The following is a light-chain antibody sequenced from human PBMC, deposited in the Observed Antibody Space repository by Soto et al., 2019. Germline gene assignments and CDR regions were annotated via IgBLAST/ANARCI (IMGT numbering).Light chain of an antibody. CDR2: KAS. CDR3: QQYNSYPWT. CDR1: QSISNW. Sequence: DIQMTQSPSTLSASVGDRVTITCRASQSISNWLAWYQQKPGKAPKLLIYKASSLESGVTSRFSGSVSGTEFTLAISSLQPDDFATYYCQQYNSYPWTFGQGTKVEIK. J-gene: IGKJ1*01. V-gene: IGKV1-5*03.